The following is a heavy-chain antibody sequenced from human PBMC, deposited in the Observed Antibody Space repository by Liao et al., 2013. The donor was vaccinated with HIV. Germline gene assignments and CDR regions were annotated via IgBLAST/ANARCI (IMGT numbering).Heavy chain of an antibody. CDR2: INHSGST. V-gene: IGHV4-39*07. CDR3: ARDGSHYGGKAPWYFDL. Sequence: QLQLQESGPGLVKPSETLSLTCTVSGGSISSSSYYWGWIRQPPGKGLEWIGEINHSGSTNYNPSLKSRVTISVDTSKNQFSLKLSSVTAADTAVYYCARDGSHYGGKAPWYFDLWGRGTLVTVSS. D-gene: IGHD4-23*01. J-gene: IGHJ2*01. CDR1: GGSISSSSYY.